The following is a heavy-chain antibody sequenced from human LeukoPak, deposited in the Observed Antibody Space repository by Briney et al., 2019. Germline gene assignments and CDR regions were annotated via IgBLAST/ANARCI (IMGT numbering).Heavy chain of an antibody. J-gene: IGHJ4*02. CDR1: DTPSVAIA. CDR3: ARSFFTVGDEAAFYYGTWSYYKQD. CDR2: ISSSSSYI. Sequence: GGSLRLSSAPCLDTPSVAIAYSVRQAPGKGLEWVSSISSSSSYIYYADSVKGRFTISRDNAKNSLYLQMNSLRAEDTAVYYCARSFFTVGDEAAFYYGTWSYYKQDWSQGTLVTVSS. V-gene: IGHV3-21*01. D-gene: IGHD3-10*01.